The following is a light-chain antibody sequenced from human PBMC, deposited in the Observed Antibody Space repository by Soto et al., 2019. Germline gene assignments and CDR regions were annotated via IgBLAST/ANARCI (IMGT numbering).Light chain of an antibody. CDR3: AAWDDSLTVV. J-gene: IGLJ2*01. CDR2: KDN. CDR1: SSNIGSNY. Sequence: QSVLTQPPSASVTPGQWVTISCSGTSSNIGSNYVYWYQQLPGTAPKLLIHKDNQRHSGVPDRFSGSKSGTSASLAISGLRSEDEADYYCAAWDDSLTVVFGGGTKVTVL. V-gene: IGLV1-47*01.